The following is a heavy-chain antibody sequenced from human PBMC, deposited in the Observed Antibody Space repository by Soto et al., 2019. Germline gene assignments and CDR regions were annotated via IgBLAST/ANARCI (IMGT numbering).Heavy chain of an antibody. D-gene: IGHD6-19*01. CDR3: AKVRVAGSKYYFDY. J-gene: IGHJ4*02. Sequence: PGVSLRLSRADSGFTFSSYAMSWVRRAPGKGLEWVSAIGGSGGNTYYADSVKGRFTISRDNSKDTLYLQMNSLRAEDTAVYYCAKVRVAGSKYYFDYWGQGTLVTVYS. CDR1: GFTFSSYA. CDR2: IGGSGGNT. V-gene: IGHV3-23*01.